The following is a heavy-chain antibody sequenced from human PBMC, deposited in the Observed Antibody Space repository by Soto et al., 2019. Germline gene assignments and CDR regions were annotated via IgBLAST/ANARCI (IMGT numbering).Heavy chain of an antibody. V-gene: IGHV4-39*01. D-gene: IGHD3-3*01. CDR2: VYYSGST. J-gene: IGHJ4*02. Sequence: SETLSLTCTVSGGSVSSSSYYWGWVRQPPGKGLEWIGSVYYSGSTYYNPSLESRVTISVDKSKNQFSLKLSSVTAADTAVYYCARMSWSGYSDYWGQGTLVTVSS. CDR3: ARMSWSGYSDY. CDR1: GGSVSSSSYY.